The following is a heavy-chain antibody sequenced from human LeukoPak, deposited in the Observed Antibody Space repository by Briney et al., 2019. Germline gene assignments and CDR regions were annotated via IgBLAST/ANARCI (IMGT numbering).Heavy chain of an antibody. Sequence: GGSLRLPCAASGFTFRNFAMSWVRQAPGKGLEWVSAISGSGGSTYYADSVKGRFTISRDNSKNTLYLQMNSLRAEDTAVYYCAEGYFDYWGQGTLVTVSS. V-gene: IGHV3-23*01. CDR1: GFTFRNFA. CDR2: ISGSGGST. CDR3: AEGYFDY. J-gene: IGHJ4*02.